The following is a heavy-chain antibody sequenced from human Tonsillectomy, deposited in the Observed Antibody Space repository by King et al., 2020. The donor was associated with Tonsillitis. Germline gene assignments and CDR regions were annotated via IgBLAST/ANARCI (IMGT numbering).Heavy chain of an antibody. Sequence: VQLVESGGGLAKPGGSLTLSCVVSGSTFSDAWMRDAWMSWVRQAPGKGLELIGRIKSKGGGGTTDYAAPVKGRFTISRDDSRNTIFLQMNSLKTEDTARYYCTDDKTEHGAFDIWGQGTMVTVSS. D-gene: IGHD3-22*01. V-gene: IGHV3-15*01. J-gene: IGHJ3*02. CDR3: TDDKTEHGAFDI. CDR1: GSTFSDAWMRDAW. CDR2: IKSKGGGGTT.